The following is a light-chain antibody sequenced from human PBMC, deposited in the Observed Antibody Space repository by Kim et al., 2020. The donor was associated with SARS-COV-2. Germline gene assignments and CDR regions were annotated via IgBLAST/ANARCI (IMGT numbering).Light chain of an antibody. CDR1: QGISNS. CDR3: QKYNSAPWT. CDR2: GAS. J-gene: IGKJ1*01. Sequence: DIQMAQSPSSLSASVGDRVTITCRASQGISNSLAWYRQKPGKVPMLLIYGASTLRSGVPSRFRGSGSGTDFTLTISSLQTEDAATYYCQKYNSAPWTFGQGTKVDI. V-gene: IGKV1-27*01.